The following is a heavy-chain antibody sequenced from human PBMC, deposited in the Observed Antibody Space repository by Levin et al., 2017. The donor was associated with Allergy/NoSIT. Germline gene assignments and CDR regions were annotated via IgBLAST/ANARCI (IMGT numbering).Heavy chain of an antibody. Sequence: GGSLRLSCAASGFAFSVYGMHWVRQAPGKGLDWVALVSYDGSQEYYAESVKGRFTISRDNAKNTLYLQMNTLRPEDTAVYYCAKGVCDYNGRGPYQWLDQWGQGTLVTASS. J-gene: IGHJ5*02. CDR1: GFAFSVYG. D-gene: IGHD5/OR15-5a*01. CDR3: AKGVCDYNGRGPYQWLDQ. V-gene: IGHV3-30*18. CDR2: VSYDGSQE.